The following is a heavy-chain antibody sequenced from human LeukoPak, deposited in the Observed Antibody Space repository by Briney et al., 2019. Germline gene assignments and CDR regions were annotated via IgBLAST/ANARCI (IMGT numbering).Heavy chain of an antibody. CDR2: IYHSGST. CDR3: ARETSQKGAHYMDV. D-gene: IGHD3-16*01. J-gene: IGHJ6*03. Sequence: SETLSLTCTVSGYSISSGHYWGWIRQPPGNGLECIGSIYHSGSTYYNPSLKSRVTISVDTSKNQFSLKLSSVTAADTAVYYCARETSQKGAHYMDVWGKGTTVTISS. V-gene: IGHV4-38-2*02. CDR1: GYSISSGHY.